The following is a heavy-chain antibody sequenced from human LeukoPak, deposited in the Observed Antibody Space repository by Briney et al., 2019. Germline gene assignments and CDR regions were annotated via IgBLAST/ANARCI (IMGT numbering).Heavy chain of an antibody. J-gene: IGHJ4*02. CDR2: IFCSGGST. CDR3: AKTTTGYSSGRFPGWPVDY. V-gene: IGHV3-23*01. Sequence: GGSLTLSCAASGFTFSSYAMYWVRQAPGKGLEWVSGIFCSGGSTHYADSVKGRFTISRDNSKNTVYLQMNSLRAEDTAVYYCAKTTTGYSSGRFPGWPVDYWGQGTLVTVSS. CDR1: GFTFSSYA. D-gene: IGHD6-19*01.